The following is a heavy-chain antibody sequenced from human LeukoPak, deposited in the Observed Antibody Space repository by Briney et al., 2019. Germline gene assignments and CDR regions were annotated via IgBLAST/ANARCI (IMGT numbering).Heavy chain of an antibody. J-gene: IGHJ4*02. Sequence: GGSLRLSCAASGFTFSTYWMHWVRQAPGKGLVWVARIKGDGSSTIYADSVKGRFTISRDNSKNTLYLQTSSLRAEDTAVYYCARASTTVPNLLDHWGRGTLDTVSS. D-gene: IGHD4-17*01. CDR2: IKGDGSST. CDR3: ARASTTVPNLLDH. V-gene: IGHV3-74*01. CDR1: GFTFSTYW.